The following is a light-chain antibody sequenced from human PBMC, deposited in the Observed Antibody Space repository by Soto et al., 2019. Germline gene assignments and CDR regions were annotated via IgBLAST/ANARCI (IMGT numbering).Light chain of an antibody. CDR3: ATWDDTRNGYV. CDR1: SSNIGSNT. Sequence: QSVLTQPLSASGTPGQRVTISASGSSSNIGSNTVSWYRQLPGTAPELLIYDNDERPSGVPDRFSGSKSATSASLAISGLQSEDEGDYYCATWDDTRNGYVFGPGTKLTVL. J-gene: IGLJ1*01. V-gene: IGLV1-44*01. CDR2: DND.